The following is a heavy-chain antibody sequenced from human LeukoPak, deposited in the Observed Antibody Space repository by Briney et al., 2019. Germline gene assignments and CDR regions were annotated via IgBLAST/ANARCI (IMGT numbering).Heavy chain of an antibody. J-gene: IGHJ3*02. CDR1: GFTFSNYA. Sequence: GGSLRLSCAASGFTFSNYAMGWVRQAPGKGLEWVSAISGSGGSTYYADSVKGRFTISRDNAKNSLYLQMNSLRDEDTAVYYCAREGGSLTIDAFDIWGQGTMVTVSS. D-gene: IGHD1-26*01. V-gene: IGHV3-23*01. CDR2: ISGSGGST. CDR3: AREGGSLTIDAFDI.